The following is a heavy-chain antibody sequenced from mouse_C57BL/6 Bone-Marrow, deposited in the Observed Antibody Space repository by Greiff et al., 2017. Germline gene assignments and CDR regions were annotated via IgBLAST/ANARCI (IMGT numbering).Heavy chain of an antibody. CDR1: GYTFTSYW. Sequence: QIQLQQSGAELVKPGASVQLSCKASGYTFTSYWMHWVEQRPGRGLEWIGRIDPNSGGTKYNEKFKSKATLTVDKPSSTAYMQLSILTSEDSAVYYCARSRWLLPYYFDYCGQGTTLTVSS. D-gene: IGHD2-3*01. V-gene: IGHV1-72*01. J-gene: IGHJ2*01. CDR3: ARSRWLLPYYFDY. CDR2: IDPNSGGT.